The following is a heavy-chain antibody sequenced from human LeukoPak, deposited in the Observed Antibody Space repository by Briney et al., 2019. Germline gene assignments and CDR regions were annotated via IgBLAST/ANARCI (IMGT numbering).Heavy chain of an antibody. D-gene: IGHD6-13*01. CDR1: GGSISSSSYY. Sequence: PSETLSLTCTVSGGSISSSSYYWGWIRQPPGKGLEWIGSIYYSGSTYYNPSLKSRVTISVDTSKNQFSLKLSSVTAADTAVYYCGYSSSWYEGFDYWGQGTLVTVSS. J-gene: IGHJ4*02. CDR3: GYSSSWYEGFDY. V-gene: IGHV4-39*07. CDR2: IYYSGST.